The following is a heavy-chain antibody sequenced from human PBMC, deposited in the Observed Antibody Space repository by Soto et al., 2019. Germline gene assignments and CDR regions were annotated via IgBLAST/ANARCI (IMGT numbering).Heavy chain of an antibody. CDR3: ARSVDYYGSGSYDY. CDR1: GGSVSSGSYY. CDR2: IYYSGST. J-gene: IGHJ4*02. V-gene: IGHV4-61*01. D-gene: IGHD3-10*01. Sequence: SETLSLTCTFSGGSVSSGSYYWSWIRQPPGKGLEWTGYIYYSGSTNYNPSLKSRVTISVDTSKNQFSLKLSSVTAADTAVYYCARSVDYYGSGSYDYWGQGTLVTVSS.